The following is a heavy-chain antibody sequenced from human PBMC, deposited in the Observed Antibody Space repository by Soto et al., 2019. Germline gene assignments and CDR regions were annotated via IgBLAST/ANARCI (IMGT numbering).Heavy chain of an antibody. V-gene: IGHV4-59*08. CDR3: ARHLLYGDGFAY. Sequence: PSDTLSPTCTVSGCSITGYYSSWIRQPPGKGLEWIGYIYYSGSTNYNPSLKSRVTISVDTSKNQFSLKLSSVTAADTAVYYCARHLLYGDGFAYWGQGTLVTVSS. D-gene: IGHD4-17*01. CDR1: GCSITGYY. J-gene: IGHJ4*02. CDR2: IYYSGST.